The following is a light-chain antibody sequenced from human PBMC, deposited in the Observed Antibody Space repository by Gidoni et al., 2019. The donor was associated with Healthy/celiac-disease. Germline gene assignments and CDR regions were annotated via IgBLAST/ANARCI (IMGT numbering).Light chain of an antibody. V-gene: IGKV3-20*01. CDR3: QQYGSSRT. CDR1: QSVSSSY. Sequence: ELVFTQSPGTLSLSPGERPTLSCRASQSVSSSYLAWYQQKPGQAPRLLIYGASSRATGIPDRFSGSGSGTDFTLTISRLEPEDFAVYYCQQYGSSRTFGQGTKVEIK. CDR2: GAS. J-gene: IGKJ1*01.